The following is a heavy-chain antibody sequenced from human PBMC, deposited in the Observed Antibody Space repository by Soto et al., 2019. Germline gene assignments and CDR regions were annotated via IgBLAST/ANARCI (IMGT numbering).Heavy chain of an antibody. D-gene: IGHD3-10*01. J-gene: IGHJ6*02. V-gene: IGHV1-18*01. Sequence: ASVKVSCKASGYTFTSYGISWVRQAPGQGLEWKGWISAYNGNTNYAQKLQGRVTMTTDTSTSTAYMELRSLISDDTAVYYCASGVLTSGSYYTYYGMDVWGQGTTVTVSS. CDR2: ISAYNGNT. CDR1: GYTFTSYG. CDR3: ASGVLTSGSYYTYYGMDV.